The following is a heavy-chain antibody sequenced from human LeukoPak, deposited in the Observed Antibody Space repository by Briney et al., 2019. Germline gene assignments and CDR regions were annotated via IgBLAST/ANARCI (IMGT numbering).Heavy chain of an antibody. CDR3: ARADRLDGGPYLIGP. Sequence: GASVKVSCKTSGYSFTEYYMHWVRQAPGQGLEWMGWINANSGGTSSAQKFQGRVTMTRATSITTVYMEVSWLTSDDTAIYYCARADRLDGGPYLIGPWGQGTLVTVSS. CDR1: GYSFTEYY. D-gene: IGHD3-16*01. CDR2: INANSGGT. J-gene: IGHJ5*02. V-gene: IGHV1-2*02.